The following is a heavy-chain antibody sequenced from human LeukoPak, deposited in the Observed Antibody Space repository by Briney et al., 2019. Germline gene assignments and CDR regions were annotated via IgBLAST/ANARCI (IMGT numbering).Heavy chain of an antibody. CDR3: ARDRFAAAGDIDY. CDR1: GGTFSSYA. Sequence: SVKVSCKASGGTFSSYAISWVRQAPGQGLEWMGRIIPILGIANYAQKFQGRVTITADKSTSTAYMELSSLRSEDTAVYYCARDRFAAAGDIDYWGQGTLVTVSS. V-gene: IGHV1-69*04. D-gene: IGHD6-13*01. J-gene: IGHJ4*02. CDR2: IIPILGIA.